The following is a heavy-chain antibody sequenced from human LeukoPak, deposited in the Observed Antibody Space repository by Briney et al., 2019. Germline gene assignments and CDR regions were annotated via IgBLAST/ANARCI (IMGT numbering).Heavy chain of an antibody. CDR2: VDYSGTT. D-gene: IGHD3-3*01. CDR1: GGSVSKYY. V-gene: IGHV4-59*02. Sequence: SETLSLTCTVSGGSVSKYYWNWIRQPPGKGLEWVGGVDYSGTTSYNPSLKNRVTISIDTSKNSFSLKLNSVTTADTAIYYCARIGYYDFWRGSFFEYWGQGALVTVSS. CDR3: ARIGYYDFWRGSFFEY. J-gene: IGHJ4*02.